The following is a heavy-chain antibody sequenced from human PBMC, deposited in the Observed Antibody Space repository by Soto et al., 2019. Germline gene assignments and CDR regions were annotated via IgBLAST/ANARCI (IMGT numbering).Heavy chain of an antibody. D-gene: IGHD3-9*01. CDR2: ISGSGGST. Sequence: GGSLRLSCAASGFTFSSYAMSWVRQAPGKGLEWVSAISGSGGSTYYADSVKGRFTISRDNSKNTLYLQMNSLRAEDTAVYYCAKDTTYYDILTGYYRPYYFDYWGQGTLVTVSS. CDR1: GFTFSSYA. CDR3: AKDTTYYDILTGYYRPYYFDY. J-gene: IGHJ4*02. V-gene: IGHV3-23*01.